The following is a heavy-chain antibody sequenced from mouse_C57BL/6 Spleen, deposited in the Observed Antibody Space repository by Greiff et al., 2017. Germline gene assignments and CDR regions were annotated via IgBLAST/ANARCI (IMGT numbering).Heavy chain of an antibody. V-gene: IGHV1-64*01. J-gene: IGHJ4*01. CDR1: GYTFTSYW. CDR3: ARLEYDYVPMDY. Sequence: VKLQQPGAELVKPGASVKLSCKASGYTFTSYWMHWVKQRPGQGLEWIGMIHPNSGSTNYNEKFKSKATLTVDKSSSTAYMQLSSLTSEDSAVYYCARLEYDYVPMDYWGQGTSVTVSS. CDR2: IHPNSGST. D-gene: IGHD2-4*01.